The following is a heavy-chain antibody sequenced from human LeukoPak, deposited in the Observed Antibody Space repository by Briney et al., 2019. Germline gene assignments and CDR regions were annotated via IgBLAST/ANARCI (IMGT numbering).Heavy chain of an antibody. CDR3: ARAPVLLWFGELLGFDP. V-gene: IGHV4-31*03. CDR2: IYYSGSP. CDR1: GGSISSGGYY. Sequence: SQTLSLTCTVSGGSISSGGYYWSWIRQHPGKGLEWIGYIYYSGSPYYNPSLKSRVTISVDTSKNQFSLKLSSVTAADTAVYYCARAPVLLWFGELLGFDPWGQGTLVTVSS. J-gene: IGHJ5*02. D-gene: IGHD3-10*01.